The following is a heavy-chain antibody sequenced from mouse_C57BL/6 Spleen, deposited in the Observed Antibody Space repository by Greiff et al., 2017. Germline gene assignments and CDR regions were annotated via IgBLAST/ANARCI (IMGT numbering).Heavy chain of an antibody. V-gene: IGHV1-18*01. CDR2: INPNNGGT. D-gene: IGHD1-1*01. J-gene: IGHJ2*01. CDR1: GYTFTDYN. Sequence: VQLKESGPELVKPGASVKIPCKASGYTFTDYNMDWVKQSHGKSLEWIGDINPNNGGTIYNQKFKGKATLTVDKSSSTAYMELRSLTSEDTAVYYCARSGITTVVANGYFDYWGQGTTLTVSS. CDR3: ARSGITTVVANGYFDY.